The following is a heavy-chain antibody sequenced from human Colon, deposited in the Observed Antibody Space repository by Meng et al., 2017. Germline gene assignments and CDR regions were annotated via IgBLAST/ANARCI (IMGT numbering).Heavy chain of an antibody. V-gene: IGHV4-61*01. CDR3: AREDIVVVPATFDY. J-gene: IGHJ4*01. Sequence: SETLSLTCTVSGGSVSSGSYYWSWIRQPPGKGLEWIGYIYYSGSTNYNPSLKSRVTISVDTSKNQFSLKLSSVTAADTAVYYCAREDIVVVPATFDYWGHGTLVTVSS. CDR2: IYYSGST. D-gene: IGHD2-2*01. CDR1: GGSVSSGSYY.